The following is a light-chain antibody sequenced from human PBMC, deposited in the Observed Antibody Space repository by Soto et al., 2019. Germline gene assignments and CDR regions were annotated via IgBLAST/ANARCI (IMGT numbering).Light chain of an antibody. J-gene: IGKJ1*01. V-gene: IGKV3-15*01. Sequence: EIVLTQSPATLSLSPGERATLSCRASQSVSSNFAWYQQKPGQSPRLLIYGASTRATGIPARFSGSGSGTEFTLTISSLQSEDFAVYYCQQYNDWPRTFGQGTKV. CDR3: QQYNDWPRT. CDR1: QSVSSN. CDR2: GAS.